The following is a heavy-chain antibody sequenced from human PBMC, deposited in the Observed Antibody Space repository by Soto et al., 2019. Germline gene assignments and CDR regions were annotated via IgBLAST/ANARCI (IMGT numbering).Heavy chain of an antibody. CDR2: ISHDGITK. D-gene: IGHD5-18*01. J-gene: IGHJ4*02. CDR3: TKDREDTALSFGS. CDR1: GFTFSDHG. V-gene: IGHV3-30*18. Sequence: QVQLVESGGGVVQPGRSLRLSCAASGFTFSDHGMHWVRQVPDKGLEWVAVISHDGITKYYADSLKGRFTSSRDNSNNTVLRKMNGLTVEDSAGYYCTKDREDTALSFGSWGQGTRVTVSS.